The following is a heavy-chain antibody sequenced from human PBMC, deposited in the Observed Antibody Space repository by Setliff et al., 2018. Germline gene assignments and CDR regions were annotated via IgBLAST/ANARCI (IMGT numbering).Heavy chain of an antibody. V-gene: IGHV4-39*07. CDR1: GGSISSSSYY. J-gene: IGHJ6*02. CDR2: IYYSGST. D-gene: IGHD6-19*01. Sequence: SETLSLTCTVSGGSISSSSYYWGWIRQPPGKGLEWIGSIYYSGSTYYNPSLKSRVTISVDMSKNQFSLKLSSVTAADTDVYYCARVSQYSSGWYYYYYYGMDVWGQGTTVTVSS. CDR3: ARVSQYSSGWYYYYYYGMDV.